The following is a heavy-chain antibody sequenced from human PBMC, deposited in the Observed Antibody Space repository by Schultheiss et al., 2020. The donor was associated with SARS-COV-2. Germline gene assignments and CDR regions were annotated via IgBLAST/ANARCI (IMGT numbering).Heavy chain of an antibody. J-gene: IGHJ3*02. V-gene: IGHV3-11*06. CDR1: GFTFSDYY. CDR3: TRQAYSSGWYVDDAFDI. CDR2: ISSSSSYI. Sequence: GGSLRLSCAASGFTFSDYYMSWIRQAPGKGLEWVSYISSSSSYIYYADSVKGRFTISRDNSKNTLYLQMNSLRAEDTAVYYCTRQAYSSGWYVDDAFDIWGQGTMVTVSS. D-gene: IGHD6-19*01.